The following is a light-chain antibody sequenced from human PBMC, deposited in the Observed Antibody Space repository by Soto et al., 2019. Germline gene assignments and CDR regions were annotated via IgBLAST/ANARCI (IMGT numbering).Light chain of an antibody. CDR1: GSDIGAYNY. J-gene: IGLJ1*01. V-gene: IGLV2-14*01. CDR2: GVT. CDR3: SSFTTSYFYV. Sequence: QSVLTQPASVSGSPGQSITISCTGSGSDIGAYNYVSWYQQHPGKAPKLLIHGVTRRPSGVSSRFSASKSAYTASLTISGLQAEDEVNYYCSSFTTSYFYVFGPGTKVTVL.